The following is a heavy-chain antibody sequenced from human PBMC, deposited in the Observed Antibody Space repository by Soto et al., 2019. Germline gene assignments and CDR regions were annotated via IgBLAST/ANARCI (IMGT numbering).Heavy chain of an antibody. D-gene: IGHD5-12*01. CDR1: GGSISSSSYY. V-gene: IGHV4-39*01. J-gene: IGHJ4*02. CDR2: IYYSGST. CDR3: ARLGRDGYNPFDY. Sequence: PSETLSLTCTVSGGSISSSSYYWGWIRQPPGKGLEWIGSIYYSGSTYYNPSLKSRVTISVDTSKNQFSLKLSSVTAADTAVYYCARLGRDGYNPFDYWGQGTLVTVSS.